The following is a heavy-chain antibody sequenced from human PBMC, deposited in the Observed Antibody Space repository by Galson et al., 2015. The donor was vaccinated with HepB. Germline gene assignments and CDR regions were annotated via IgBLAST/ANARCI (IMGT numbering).Heavy chain of an antibody. Sequence: SLRLSCAASGFTFSSYAMHWVRQAPGKGLEWVAVISYDGSNKYYADSVKGRFTISRDNSKNTLYLQMSSLRAEDTAVYYCAREWLRTDAFDIWGQGTMVTVSS. CDR2: ISYDGSNK. CDR3: AREWLRTDAFDI. CDR1: GFTFSSYA. J-gene: IGHJ3*02. V-gene: IGHV3-30-3*01. D-gene: IGHD5-12*01.